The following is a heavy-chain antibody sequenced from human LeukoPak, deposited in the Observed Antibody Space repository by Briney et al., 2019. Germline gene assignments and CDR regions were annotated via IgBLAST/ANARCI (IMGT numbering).Heavy chain of an antibody. CDR3: ARSCRILDIVATIRARLGGNGFDI. CDR2: IYYSGST. Sequence: SETLSLTCTVSGDSISNTDYYWGWIRQPPGKGLEWIGSIYYSGSTYYNPSLKSRVTIAVETSKNQFSLKLSSVTAADKAVYYCARSCRILDIVATIRARLGGNGFDIWGQGTMVTVSS. V-gene: IGHV4-39*07. CDR1: GDSISNTDYY. J-gene: IGHJ3*02. D-gene: IGHD5-12*01.